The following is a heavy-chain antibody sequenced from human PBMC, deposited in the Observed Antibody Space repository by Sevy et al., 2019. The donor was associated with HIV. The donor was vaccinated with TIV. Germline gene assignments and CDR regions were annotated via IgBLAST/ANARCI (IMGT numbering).Heavy chain of an antibody. D-gene: IGHD3-9*01. CDR3: AKSHFDWLFLFDY. J-gene: IGHJ4*02. CDR1: GFTFETYE. V-gene: IGHV3-48*03. CDR2: ISRSGANI. Sequence: GGSLRLSCAASGFTFETYEMNWVRQAPGKGLEWISHISRSGANIYYADSVKGRFTISRDNVKNSVSLQMNNLRAEDMAVYYCAKSHFDWLFLFDYWGQGTLVTVSS.